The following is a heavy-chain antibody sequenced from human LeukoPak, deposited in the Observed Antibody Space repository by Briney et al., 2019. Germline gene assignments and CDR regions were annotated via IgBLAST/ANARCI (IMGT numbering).Heavy chain of an antibody. J-gene: IGHJ4*02. CDR1: GFTFSSYS. V-gene: IGHV3-21*01. Sequence: PGGSLRLSCAASGFTFSSYSMNWVRQAPGKGLEWVSSISSSSSYIYYADSVKGRFTISRDNAKNSLYLQMNSLRAEDTAVYYCARGQRRHIDMAPSFDYWGQGTLVTVSS. CDR3: ARGQRRHIDMAPSFDY. CDR2: ISSSSSYI. D-gene: IGHD5-24*01.